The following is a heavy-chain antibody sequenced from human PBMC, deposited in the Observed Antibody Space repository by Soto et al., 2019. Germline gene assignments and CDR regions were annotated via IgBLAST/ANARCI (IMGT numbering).Heavy chain of an antibody. CDR2: IYTTGTT. V-gene: IGHV4-31*02. D-gene: IGHD6-13*01. CDR3: SRGRGSTPLRD. Sequence: QVQLQESGPGLVKPSQTLSLICTVSGDSMSTGGYYWTWIRQHPGKGLEWIGHIYTTGTTYYSPSLKSQGTMSIYKSSNRFSLNLSSVTAADTAVYYCSRGRGSTPLRDWGPGALVTVSS. J-gene: IGHJ4*02. CDR1: GDSMSTGGYY.